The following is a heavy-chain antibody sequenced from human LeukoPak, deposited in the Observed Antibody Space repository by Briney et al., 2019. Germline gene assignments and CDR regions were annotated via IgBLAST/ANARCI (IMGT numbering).Heavy chain of an antibody. D-gene: IGHD1-26*01. Sequence: GRSLRLSCAASGFTFSSYGMHWVRQAPGKGLEWVAVIWYDGSNKYYADSVKGRFTISRDNSKNTLYLQMNSLRAEDTAVYYCAREVSSGTVAEATLYYYYYYMDVWGKGTTVTVSS. CDR3: AREVSSGTVAEATLYYYYYYMDV. CDR2: IWYDGSNK. CDR1: GFTFSSYG. J-gene: IGHJ6*03. V-gene: IGHV3-33*01.